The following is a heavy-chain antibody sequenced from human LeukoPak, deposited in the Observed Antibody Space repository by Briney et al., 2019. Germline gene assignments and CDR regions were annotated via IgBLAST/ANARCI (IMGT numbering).Heavy chain of an antibody. V-gene: IGHV3-53*01. J-gene: IGHJ4*02. Sequence: GGSLRLSCAASGFTVSSNYMSWVRQAPGKGLEWVSVIYSGGSTYYADSVKGRFTISRDNSKNTLYLQMNSLRAEDTAVYYCARGDQWLASDYWGQGTLVTVSS. CDR1: GFTVSSNY. CDR2: IYSGGST. CDR3: ARGDQWLASDY. D-gene: IGHD6-19*01.